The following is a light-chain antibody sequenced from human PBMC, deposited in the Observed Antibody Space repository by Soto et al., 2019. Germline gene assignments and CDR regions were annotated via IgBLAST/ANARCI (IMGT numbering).Light chain of an antibody. CDR1: QSVSSY. CDR2: DAS. Sequence: EIVLTQSPATLSLSPGERATLSCRASQSVSSYLAWYQQKPGQAPRLLIYDASNRATGIPARSSGSGSGTDFTLTISSLDPEDFAVYYCQQRSNWPTFGQGTRLDIK. CDR3: QQRSNWPT. J-gene: IGKJ5*01. V-gene: IGKV3-11*01.